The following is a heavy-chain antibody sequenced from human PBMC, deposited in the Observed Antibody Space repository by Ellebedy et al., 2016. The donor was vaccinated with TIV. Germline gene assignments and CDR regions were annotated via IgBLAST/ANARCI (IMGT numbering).Heavy chain of an antibody. V-gene: IGHV3-23*01. J-gene: IGHJ4*02. CDR3: ASARKADY. CDR1: GFTFSSYA. Sequence: GESLKISCAGPGFTFSSYAMNWVRQAPGKGLEWVSGISNSGGRTYYADSVKGRFTISRDNSKNTLYLQMNSLRAEDKAVYFCASARKADYWGQGTLVTVSS. CDR2: ISNSGGRT.